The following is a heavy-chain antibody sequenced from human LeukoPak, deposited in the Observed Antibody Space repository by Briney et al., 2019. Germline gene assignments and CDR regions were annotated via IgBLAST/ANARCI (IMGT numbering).Heavy chain of an antibody. D-gene: IGHD6-13*01. CDR3: ATGYSSTWYYFDY. CDR2: SYHTGST. Sequence: KPSETLSLTCTVSGDSISSYYWSWIRQPPGKGLEWIGYSYHTGSTHYNPSLKSRVTISVDKSKNQFSLKLSSVTAGDTAVYYCATGYSSTWYYFDYWGQGTLVTVSS. J-gene: IGHJ4*02. V-gene: IGHV4-59*01. CDR1: GDSISSYY.